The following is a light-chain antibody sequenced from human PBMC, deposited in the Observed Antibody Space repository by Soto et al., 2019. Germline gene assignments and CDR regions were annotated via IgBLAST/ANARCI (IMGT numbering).Light chain of an antibody. Sequence: EIVLTQSPATLSLSPGERATLSCRASQSVGSYLAWFQQRPGQAPRLVIHDASKRATGIPARFSGSGSGTDFSLTISGLEPEDFAFYYCQQRDNWPFTFGPGTTVDIK. CDR2: DAS. CDR3: QQRDNWPFT. V-gene: IGKV3-11*01. J-gene: IGKJ3*01. CDR1: QSVGSY.